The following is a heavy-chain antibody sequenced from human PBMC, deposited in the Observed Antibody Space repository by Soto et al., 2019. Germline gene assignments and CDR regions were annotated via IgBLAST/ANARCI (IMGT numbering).Heavy chain of an antibody. J-gene: IGHJ4*02. D-gene: IGHD6-19*01. V-gene: IGHV1-3*05. Sequence: QVQLVQSGAEEKKPGASVKVSCKSSGYTFSNYAIHWVRQAPGQRLEWMGWISAGNGITKYSQNFQGRVTITRDTSESTAYMELSRRGSEDTAVYYCARDEGDSSGWYWVYWGQGTLVTVSS. CDR3: ARDEGDSSGWYWVY. CDR1: GYTFSNYA. CDR2: ISAGNGIT.